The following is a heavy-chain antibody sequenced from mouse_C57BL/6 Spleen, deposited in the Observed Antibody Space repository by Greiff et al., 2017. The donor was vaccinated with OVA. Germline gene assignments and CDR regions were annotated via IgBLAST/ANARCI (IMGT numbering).Heavy chain of an antibody. J-gene: IGHJ2*01. V-gene: IGHV1-81*01. CDR1: GYTFTSYG. CDR2: IYPRSGNT. CDR3: ARVEVYGSSYDY. Sequence: VQLQQSGAELARPGASVKLSCKASGYTFTSYGISWVKQRTGQGLEWIGEIYPRSGNTYYTEKFKGKATLTADKSSSTAYMELRSLTSEDSAVYFCARVEVYGSSYDYWGQGTTRTGSS. D-gene: IGHD1-1*01.